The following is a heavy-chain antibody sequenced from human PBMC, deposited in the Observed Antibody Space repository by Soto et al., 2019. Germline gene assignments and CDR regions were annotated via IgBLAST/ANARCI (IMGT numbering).Heavy chain of an antibody. CDR1: GGSISSYY. Sequence: PSETLSLTCTVSGGSISSYYWSWIRPPPGKGLGWIGDIYYSGSTNYNPSLKSRVTISLDTSKNQFSLKLSSVTAADTAVYYCARTYYYDSSVYYDYGGRGPLVTVPS. CDR3: ARTYYYDSSVYYDY. V-gene: IGHV4-59*01. CDR2: IYYSGST. J-gene: IGHJ4*02. D-gene: IGHD3-22*01.